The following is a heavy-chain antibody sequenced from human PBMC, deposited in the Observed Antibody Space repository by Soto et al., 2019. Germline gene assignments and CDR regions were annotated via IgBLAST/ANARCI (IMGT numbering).Heavy chain of an antibody. Sequence: QVQLQQWGAGLLKPSETLSLTCAVYGGFVSSGSYYWSWIRQPPGKGLEWIGEMSHSGGTHFNPSLEGRVTISVDTSKNQFSLRMSSVTAADTALYYCARVERGTVTTVVDAFDIWGPGTMVTVSS. D-gene: IGHD1-1*01. CDR3: ARVERGTVTTVVDAFDI. CDR2: MSHSGGT. J-gene: IGHJ3*02. V-gene: IGHV4-34*01. CDR1: GGFVSSGSYY.